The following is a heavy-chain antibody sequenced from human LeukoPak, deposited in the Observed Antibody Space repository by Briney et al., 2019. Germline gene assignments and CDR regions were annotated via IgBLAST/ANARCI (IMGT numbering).Heavy chain of an antibody. CDR1: GYTFTSYW. CDR2: IYPGDSDT. V-gene: IGHV5-51*01. J-gene: IGHJ5*02. CDR3: LRRDITSRYVVWFDP. D-gene: IGHD2-2*01. Sequence: PGESLKIFCKGSGYTFTSYWIGWVRQMPGKGLELMGIIYPGDSDTRYGPSFQGQVTISADKSINTAYLQWSSLKASDTAIYYCLRRDITSRYVVWFDPLGQGTPVTVSS.